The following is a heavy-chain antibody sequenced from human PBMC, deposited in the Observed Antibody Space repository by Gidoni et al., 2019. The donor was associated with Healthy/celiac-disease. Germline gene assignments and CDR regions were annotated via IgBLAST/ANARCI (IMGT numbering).Heavy chain of an antibody. CDR1: SSYG. J-gene: IGHJ4*02. CDR2: IWYDGSNK. CDR3: ARGYYDSSGYYFFDY. V-gene: IGHV3-33*01. Sequence: SSYGMHWVRQAPGKGLEWVAVIWYDGSNKYYADSVKGRFTISRDNSKNTLYLQMNSLRAEDTAVYYCARGYYDSSGYYFFDYWGQGTLVTVSS. D-gene: IGHD3-22*01.